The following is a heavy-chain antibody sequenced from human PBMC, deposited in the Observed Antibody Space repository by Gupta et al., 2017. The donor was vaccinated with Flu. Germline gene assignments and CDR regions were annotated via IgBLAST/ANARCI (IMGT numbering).Heavy chain of an antibody. J-gene: IGHJ3*01. CDR1: YA. Sequence: YAMNWVRQAPGKGLEWVSGIGGSDATTYYADSVKGRFTISRDDSMNTLHLQMDSLRGEDTAMYYCSTRSGNSYAFDFWGQGTMVTVSS. CDR3: STRSGNSYAFDF. D-gene: IGHD1-26*01. V-gene: IGHV3-23*01. CDR2: IGGSDATT.